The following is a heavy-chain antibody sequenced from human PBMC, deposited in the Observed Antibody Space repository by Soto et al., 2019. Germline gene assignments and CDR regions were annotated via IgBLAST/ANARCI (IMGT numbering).Heavy chain of an antibody. CDR3: ARGAAHLYYMEV. CDR1: GGSISSGGYY. J-gene: IGHJ6*03. CDR2: IYYSGST. Sequence: SETLSLTCTVSGGSISSGGYYWIWIRQHPGKGLEWIGYIYYSGSTYYNPSLKSRVTISVDTSKNQFSLKLSSVTAADTAVYYGARGAAHLYYMEVGGKGTTDTVSS. D-gene: IGHD2-15*01. V-gene: IGHV4-31*03.